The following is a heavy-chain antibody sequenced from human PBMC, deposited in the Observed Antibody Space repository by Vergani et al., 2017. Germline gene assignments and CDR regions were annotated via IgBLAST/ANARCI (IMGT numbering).Heavy chain of an antibody. J-gene: IGHJ6*02. Sequence: QVQLVESGGGVVQPGRSLRLSCAAPGFTFSSDGMHWVRQAPGKGLEWGAVIWYDGRNKYYADSVKGRFTTSRDNSNNALYLQMNSLRAEDTAVYYCVRGKRSGYIYGMDVWGQGTTVTVSS. CDR3: VRGKRSGYIYGMDV. CDR1: GFTFSSDG. D-gene: IGHD3-3*01. CDR2: IWYDGRNK. V-gene: IGHV3-33*01.